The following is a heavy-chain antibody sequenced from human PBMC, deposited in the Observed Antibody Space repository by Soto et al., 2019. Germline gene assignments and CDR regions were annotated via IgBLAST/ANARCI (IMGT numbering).Heavy chain of an antibody. J-gene: IGHJ3*02. CDR2: IYPGDSDT. D-gene: IGHD2-8*01. CDR3: ARPKANGWEFRIALEI. V-gene: IGHV5-51*01. Sequence: GESLRISCKGSGYSFTTYWIGWVRQMPGKGLEWVGIIYPGDSDTRYSPSFQGQVTMSVDKSISTAYLQWSTLMASDTAMYYCARPKANGWEFRIALEILAQGTMLTVSS. CDR1: GYSFTTYW.